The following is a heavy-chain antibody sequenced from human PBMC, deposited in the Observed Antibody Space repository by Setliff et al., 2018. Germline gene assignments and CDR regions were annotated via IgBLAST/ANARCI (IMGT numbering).Heavy chain of an antibody. D-gene: IGHD2-15*01. CDR2: ISDDGTND. Sequence: GSLRLSCAASGFTVSTFSMHWVRQTPVKGLEWVATISDDGTNDFYADSVKGRFTVFRDNSKNTLYLQMSSLRPDDAAMYYCARDHFRNSGGLYSWGQGTLVTVSS. CDR3: ARDHFRNSGGLYS. V-gene: IGHV3-30*03. J-gene: IGHJ5*02. CDR1: GFTVSTFS.